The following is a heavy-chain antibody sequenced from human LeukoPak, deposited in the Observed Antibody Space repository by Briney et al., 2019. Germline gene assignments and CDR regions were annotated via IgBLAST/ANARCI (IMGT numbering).Heavy chain of an antibody. V-gene: IGHV3-23*01. CDR3: AKGMYYYGSGSLTSMDV. CDR2: ISSSGGST. CDR1: GFTFSSYA. Sequence: PGGSLRLSCAASGFTFSSYAMSWVRQAPGKGLEWVSAISSSGGSTYYADSVKGRFTISRDKSKNTLYLQMNSLRAEDTAVYYCAKGMYYYGSGSLTSMDVWGKGTTVTISS. J-gene: IGHJ6*03. D-gene: IGHD3-10*01.